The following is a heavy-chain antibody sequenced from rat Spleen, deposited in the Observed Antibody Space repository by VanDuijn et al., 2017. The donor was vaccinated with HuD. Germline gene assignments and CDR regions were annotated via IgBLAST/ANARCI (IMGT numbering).Heavy chain of an antibody. CDR3: ATVQLPY. CDR1: GFTFREYA. Sequence: EVQLVESGGGLVQPGGSLKLSCAASGFTFREYAMAWVRQAPKKGLEWVASISTGGGNTYYRDSVKGRFTISRDNAKNTQYLQMDSLRSEDTATYYCATVQLPYWGQGVMVTVSS. V-gene: IGHV5S13*01. D-gene: IGHD1-2*01. CDR2: ISTGGGNT. J-gene: IGHJ2*01.